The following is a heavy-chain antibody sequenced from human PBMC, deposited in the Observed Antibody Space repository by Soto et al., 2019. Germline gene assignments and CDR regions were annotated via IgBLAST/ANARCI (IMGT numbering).Heavy chain of an antibody. CDR1: GFTFSTYS. CDR3: VRDGAAAGDYSYYYHMDV. J-gene: IGHJ6*02. Sequence: PGGSLRLSCAASGFTFSTYSINLIRQAPGKGLEWVSYISSSSRTIYYADSVKGRFTISRDNAKNSLYLQMNSLRDEDTAVYYCVRDGAAAGDYSYYYHMDVWGQGTTVTVSS. CDR2: ISSSSRTI. D-gene: IGHD6-25*01. V-gene: IGHV3-48*02.